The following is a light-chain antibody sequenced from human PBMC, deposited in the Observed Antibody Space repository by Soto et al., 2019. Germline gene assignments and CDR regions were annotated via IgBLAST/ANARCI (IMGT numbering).Light chain of an antibody. V-gene: IGKV1-5*03. CDR3: QQYNNYLT. Sequence: DIQMTQSPSTLSASVGDRVTITCRASQSIGSWMAWYQQKPGKAHKLLIYQASNLESGVPSRFSGSGSGTEFTLAISSLQPDDFATYYCQQYNNYLTFGQGTKVEIK. J-gene: IGKJ1*01. CDR1: QSIGSW. CDR2: QAS.